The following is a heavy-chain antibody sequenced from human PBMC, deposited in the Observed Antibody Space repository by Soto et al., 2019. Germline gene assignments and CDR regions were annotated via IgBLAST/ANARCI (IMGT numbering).Heavy chain of an antibody. V-gene: IGHV1-46*01. CDR3: ARDRPHAWLDP. CDR2: INPDDGGT. Sequence: QVQLVQSGADVKEPGASVKLSCKASGYTLRDYYIQWVRQAPGQGLEWVAMINPDDGGTRYAQRFQGRXTXTXNTSTSTVYMEMSNLRSEDTALYYCARDRPHAWLDPWGQGTLVTVSS. CDR1: GYTLRDYY. J-gene: IGHJ5*02.